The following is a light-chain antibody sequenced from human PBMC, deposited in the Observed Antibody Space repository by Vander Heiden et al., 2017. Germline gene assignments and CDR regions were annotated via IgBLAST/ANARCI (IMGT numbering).Light chain of an antibody. CDR3: QQSDNMPPFT. Sequence: DIQMTQSPSSLSASVGDRVTITCRASQSISIYLNWYQQKTGKAPKLLIYTASSLQSGVPSRFSGSGSGTHFTLTISSLQPEDFATYYCQQSDNMPPFTFGHGTKVEIK. CDR1: QSISIY. CDR2: TAS. J-gene: IGKJ3*01. V-gene: IGKV1-39*01.